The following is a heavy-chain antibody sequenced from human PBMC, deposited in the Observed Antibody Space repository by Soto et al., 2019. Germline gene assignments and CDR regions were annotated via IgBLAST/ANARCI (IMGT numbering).Heavy chain of an antibody. Sequence: ASVKVSCKASGYTFTIYGISWVRQAPGQGLEWMGWISAYNGNTNYAQKLQGRVTMTTDTSTSTAYMELRSLRSDDTAVYYCARSPAVAGFYYYGMDVWGQGTTVTVSS. CDR2: ISAYNGNT. V-gene: IGHV1-18*01. D-gene: IGHD6-19*01. CDR1: GYTFTIYG. CDR3: ARSPAVAGFYYYGMDV. J-gene: IGHJ6*02.